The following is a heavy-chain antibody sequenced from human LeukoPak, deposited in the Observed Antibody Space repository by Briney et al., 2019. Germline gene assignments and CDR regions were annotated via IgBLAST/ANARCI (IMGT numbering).Heavy chain of an antibody. CDR2: IKDDGSEK. V-gene: IGHV3-7*03. CDR1: GFTFSSYW. D-gene: IGHD6-13*01. CDR3: ARARDSSWDY. Sequence: PGGSLRLSCAASGFTFSSYWMSWVRQAPGKGLEWVANIKDDGSEKYYVDYVKGRFTISRDDAKNSLYLQMNSLRAEDTAVYYCARARDSSWDYWGQGTLVTVSS. J-gene: IGHJ4*02.